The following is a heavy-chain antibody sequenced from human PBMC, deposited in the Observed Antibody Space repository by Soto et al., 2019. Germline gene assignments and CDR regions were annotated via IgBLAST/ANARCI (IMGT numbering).Heavy chain of an antibody. J-gene: IGHJ4*02. CDR2: IIPIFNST. CDR1: GSRFSNYV. D-gene: IGHD2-2*02. Sequence: SVKVSCKVSGSRFSNYVISCVRQAPGHGLEWLGRIIPIFNSTKYAQSFQGRVTITADKSTSTASLELSSLRSDDTAVYYCAREGRGKKAGYNGLVSLGYWGQGTLVTVSS. CDR3: AREGRGKKAGYNGLVSLGY. V-gene: IGHV1-69*06.